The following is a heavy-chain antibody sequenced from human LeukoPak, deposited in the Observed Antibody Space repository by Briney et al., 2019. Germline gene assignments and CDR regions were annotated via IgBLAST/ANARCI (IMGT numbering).Heavy chain of an antibody. V-gene: IGHV3-74*01. CDR1: GFTFSSYW. CDR3: AIRRPTPDYYGSGSYLPFDY. J-gene: IGHJ4*02. CDR2: INSDGSST. Sequence: PGGSLRLSCAASGFTFSSYWMHWVRQAPGKGLVWVSRINSDGSSTSYADSVKGRFTISRDNAKNTLYLQMNSLRAEDTAVYYCAIRRPTPDYYGSGSYLPFDYWGQGTLVTVSS. D-gene: IGHD3-10*01.